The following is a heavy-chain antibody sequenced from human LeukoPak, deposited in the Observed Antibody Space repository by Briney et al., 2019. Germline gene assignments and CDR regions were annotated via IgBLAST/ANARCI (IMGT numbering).Heavy chain of an antibody. D-gene: IGHD6-13*01. CDR2: IYTSGST. J-gene: IGHJ3*02. CDR3: ARTSIAATGTFALDI. V-gene: IGHV4-4*07. Sequence: SETLSLTCSVSGASMSDYYWSWIRQPAGKGLEWIRRIYTSGSTNYNPSLKSRVTMSVDTSKNQFSLKLSSVTAADTAVYLCARTSIAATGTFALDIWGQGTMVTVSS. CDR1: GASMSDYY.